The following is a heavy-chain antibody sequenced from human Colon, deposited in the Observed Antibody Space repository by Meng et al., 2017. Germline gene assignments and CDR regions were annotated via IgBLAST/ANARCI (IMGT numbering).Heavy chain of an antibody. J-gene: IGHJ4*02. CDR3: ARLYCSGGSCYTIDY. CDR2: INTNTGNP. Sequence: QVQLVQSGSELKKPGASVKVSCTASGYTFTSYAMNLVRQAPGQGLEWMGWINTNTGNPTYAQCFTGRFVFSLDTSVSAAYLQISSLKAADTAVYYCARLYCSGGSCYTIDYWGQGTLVTVSS. CDR1: GYTFTSYA. D-gene: IGHD2-15*01. V-gene: IGHV7-4-1*02.